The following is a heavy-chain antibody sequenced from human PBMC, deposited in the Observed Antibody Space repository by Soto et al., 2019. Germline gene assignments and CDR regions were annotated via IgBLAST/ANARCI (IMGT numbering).Heavy chain of an antibody. J-gene: IGHJ6*02. D-gene: IGHD2-21*01. V-gene: IGHV3-23*01. CDR3: AKSGRVWPYWGIMDV. CDR1: GFTFKSYA. Sequence: EVQLLESGGDLVQPGGSLRLSCAASGFTFKSYAVSWVRQAPGKGLEWVSVITGSGDSTYYADSVKGRFTISRDNSKNTLYLQMNSLRVDDTAVYYCAKSGRVWPYWGIMDVWGQGTTVTVSS. CDR2: ITGSGDST.